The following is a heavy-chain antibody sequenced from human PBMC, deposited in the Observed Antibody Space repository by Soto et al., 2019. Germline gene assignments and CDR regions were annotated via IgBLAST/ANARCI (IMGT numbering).Heavy chain of an antibody. D-gene: IGHD2-2*01. J-gene: IGHJ5*02. CDR3: ARQGRIVVVPAASRKGWFDP. V-gene: IGHV4-39*01. CDR1: GGSISSSSYY. Sequence: SETLSLTCTVSGGSISSSSYYWGWIRQPPGKGLEWIGSIYYSGSTYYNPSLKSRVTISVDTSKNQFSLKLSSVTAADTAVYYCARQGRIVVVPAASRKGWFDPWGQGTLVTVSS. CDR2: IYYSGST.